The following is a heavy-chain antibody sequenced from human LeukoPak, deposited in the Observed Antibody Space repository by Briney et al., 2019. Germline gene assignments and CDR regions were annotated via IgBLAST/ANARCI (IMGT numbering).Heavy chain of an antibody. V-gene: IGHV4-34*01. CDR2: INHSGST. D-gene: IGHD2-21*02. CDR1: GGSFSGYY. J-gene: IGHJ4*02. Sequence: PSETLSLTCAVYGGSFSGYYWSWIRQPPGKGLEWIGEINHSGSTNYNPSLKSRVTISADTSKDQFSLKLSSVTAADTAVYYCATSLTYFDYWGQGTLVTVSS. CDR3: ATSLTYFDY.